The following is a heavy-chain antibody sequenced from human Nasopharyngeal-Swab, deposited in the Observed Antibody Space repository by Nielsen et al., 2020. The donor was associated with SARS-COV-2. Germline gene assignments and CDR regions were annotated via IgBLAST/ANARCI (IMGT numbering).Heavy chain of an antibody. V-gene: IGHV3-11*04. CDR3: ARDADYYGSGSYLGY. D-gene: IGHD3-10*01. Sequence: GESLKISCAASGFTVSDYYMSWIRQAPGKGLEWVSYISSSGSTIYYADSVKGRFTISRDNAKNSLYLQMNSLRAEDTAVYYCARDADYYGSGSYLGYWGQGTLVTVSS. J-gene: IGHJ4*02. CDR1: GFTVSDYY. CDR2: ISSSGSTI.